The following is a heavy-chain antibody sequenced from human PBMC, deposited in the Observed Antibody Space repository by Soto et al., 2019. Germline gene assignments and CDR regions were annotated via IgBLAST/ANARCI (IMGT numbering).Heavy chain of an antibody. CDR1: GGSFSGYY. J-gene: IGHJ6*02. CDR2: INHSGST. CDR3: ARGGSSSLYGYYYYYGMDV. Sequence: QVQLQQWGAGLLKPSETLSLTCAVYGGSFSGYYWSWIRQPPGKGLEWIGEINHSGSTNYNPSLKSRVTISVDTSKNQFSLKLSSVTAADTAVYYCARGGSSSLYGYYYYYGMDVWGQGTTVTVSS. D-gene: IGHD6-13*01. V-gene: IGHV4-34*01.